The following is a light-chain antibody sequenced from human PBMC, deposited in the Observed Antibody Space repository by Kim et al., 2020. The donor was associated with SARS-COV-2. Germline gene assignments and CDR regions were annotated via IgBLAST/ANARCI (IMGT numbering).Light chain of an antibody. Sequence: ASVGKRVTIPCRASQYITTWLAWYQQKPGKAPKLLIYQASTVERGVPSRFSGSGSGTEFSLTISSLQPDDFATYYCQHYNSYPYTFGQGTKLEI. CDR3: QHYNSYPYT. CDR1: QYITTW. J-gene: IGKJ2*01. V-gene: IGKV1-5*01. CDR2: QAS.